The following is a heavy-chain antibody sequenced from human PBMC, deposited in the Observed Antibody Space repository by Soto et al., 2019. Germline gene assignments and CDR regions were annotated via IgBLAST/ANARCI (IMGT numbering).Heavy chain of an antibody. CDR3: AREAGVRYPFDP. Sequence: QVQLQESGPGLVKPSETLSLTCTVSGASISNYYLSWIRQPPGKGLEWIGFVYYSGSTDYNPSLKSRVTISVDTSKNQFSLELSSVTAADTAMYYCAREAGVRYPFDPWGQGTLFIVSS. D-gene: IGHD3-9*01. V-gene: IGHV4-59*01. CDR1: GASISNYY. J-gene: IGHJ5*02. CDR2: VYYSGST.